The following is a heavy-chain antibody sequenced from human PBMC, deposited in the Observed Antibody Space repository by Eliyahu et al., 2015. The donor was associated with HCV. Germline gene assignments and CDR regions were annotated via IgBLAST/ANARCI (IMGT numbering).Heavy chain of an antibody. J-gene: IGHJ6*02. D-gene: IGHD2-8*01. CDR3: ARDYAISWPRGMDV. Sequence: QVQLVESGGGVVQPGRSLRLSCVASGFTFSNYGMHWVPQGPGQGLEWVAGTWHDGSNKYYADSVKGRFTISRDNSKNTLYLQMNSLRAEDTAVYYCARDYAISWPRGMDVWGQGTTVTVSS. V-gene: IGHV3-33*01. CDR2: TWHDGSNK. CDR1: GFTFSNYG.